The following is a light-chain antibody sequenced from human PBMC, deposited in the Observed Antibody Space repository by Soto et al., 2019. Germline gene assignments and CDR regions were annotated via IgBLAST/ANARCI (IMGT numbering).Light chain of an antibody. CDR1: SSDVGNYNL. Sequence: QSALTQPPSVSGSPGQSVTISCTGTSSDVGNYNLVSWYQQHPGKAPKLMIYEVNNRPSGVPDRFSGSKSGNTASLTISGLQAEDEADYHCSSYTTSSSAFVLFGGGTKLTVL. J-gene: IGLJ2*01. CDR3: SSYTTSSSAFVL. V-gene: IGLV2-18*02. CDR2: EVN.